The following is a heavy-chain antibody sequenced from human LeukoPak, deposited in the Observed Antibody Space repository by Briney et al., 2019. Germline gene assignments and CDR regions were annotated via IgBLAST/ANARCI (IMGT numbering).Heavy chain of an antibody. CDR1: GFTFSSYS. V-gene: IGHV3-21*01. CDR2: ISGSSSYI. D-gene: IGHD3-16*02. CDR3: ARVPAGVIGMKDAFDI. Sequence: GGSLRLSCAASGFTFSSYSLNWVRQAPGKGLVWVSSISGSSSYIYYADSVKGRFTISRHNAKNSPYLQMNSLRAEDTAVYYCARVPAGVIGMKDAFDIWGQGTMVTVSS. J-gene: IGHJ3*02.